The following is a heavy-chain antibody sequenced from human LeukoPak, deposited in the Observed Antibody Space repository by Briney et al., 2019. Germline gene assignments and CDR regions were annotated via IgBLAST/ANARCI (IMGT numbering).Heavy chain of an antibody. V-gene: IGHV3-23*01. D-gene: IGHD3-3*01. Sequence: PGGSPRLSCAASGFTFSSYAMSWVRQAPGKGLEWVSAISGSGGSTYYADSVKGQFTISRDNAKNSLHLQMNSLRAEDTAVYYCAALLGWDAGDSWSNFDHWGQGTLVTVAS. CDR1: GFTFSSYA. CDR2: ISGSGGST. J-gene: IGHJ4*02. CDR3: AALLGWDAGDSWSNFDH.